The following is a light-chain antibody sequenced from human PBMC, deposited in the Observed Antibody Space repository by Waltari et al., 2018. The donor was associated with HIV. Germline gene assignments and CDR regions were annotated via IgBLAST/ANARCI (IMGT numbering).Light chain of an antibody. CDR3: AAWDDSLNGVV. Sequence: SVLTQPPSAPGTPGQSVTLSCSGSSSNIGSNTVNWYQQLPGTAPKLLIYSNNQRPSGVPDRFSGSKSGTSASLAISGLQSEDEADYYCAAWDDSLNGVVFGGGTKLTVL. CDR2: SNN. J-gene: IGLJ2*01. CDR1: SSNIGSNT. V-gene: IGLV1-44*01.